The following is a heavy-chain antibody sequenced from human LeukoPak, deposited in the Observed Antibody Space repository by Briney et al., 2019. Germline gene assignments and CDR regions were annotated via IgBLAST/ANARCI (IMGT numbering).Heavy chain of an antibody. CDR2: TNPNSGDT. CDR3: ATLGSGSSPFDY. V-gene: IGHV1-2*02. CDR1: GCTFIGYY. Sequence: ASVKVSCKASGCTFIGYYMHWVRQAPGQGLEWMGWTNPNSGDTNYTQKFQGRVTMTRDTSISTAYMEVSRLRYDDTAVYYCATLGSGSSPFDYWGQGTLVTVSS. J-gene: IGHJ4*02. D-gene: IGHD3-10*01.